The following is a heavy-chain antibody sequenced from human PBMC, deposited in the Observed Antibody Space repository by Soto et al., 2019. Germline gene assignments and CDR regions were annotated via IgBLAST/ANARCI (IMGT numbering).Heavy chain of an antibody. V-gene: IGHV1-69*13. CDR3: ARDPQYYYDSSGPYAFDI. J-gene: IGHJ3*02. Sequence: ASVKVSCKASGGTFSSYAISWVRQAPGQGLEWMGGIIPIFGTANYAQKFQGRVTITADESTSTAYMELSSMRSEDTAVYYCARDPQYYYDSSGPYAFDIWGQGTMVTVS. D-gene: IGHD3-22*01. CDR1: GGTFSSYA. CDR2: IIPIFGTA.